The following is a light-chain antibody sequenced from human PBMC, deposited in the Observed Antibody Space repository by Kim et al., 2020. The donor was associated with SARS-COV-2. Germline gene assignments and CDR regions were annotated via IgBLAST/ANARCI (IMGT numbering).Light chain of an antibody. J-gene: IGKJ1*01. Sequence: DIQMTQSPSSLSASLGDRVTITCRASQSIGTHLNWFQQKPGKAPNLLIYTTANLQSGVPSRFSGSGSWTDFTLTISSLQPEDFATYYCQQSYSAPWTFGQGTKVDIK. CDR3: QQSYSAPWT. CDR2: TTA. CDR1: QSIGTH. V-gene: IGKV1-39*01.